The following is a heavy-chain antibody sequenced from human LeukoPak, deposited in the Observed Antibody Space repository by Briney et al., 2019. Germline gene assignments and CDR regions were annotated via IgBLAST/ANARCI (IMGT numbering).Heavy chain of an antibody. J-gene: IGHJ4*02. D-gene: IGHD1-26*01. Sequence: GRSLRLSCAASGFTFSSYAMHWVRQAPGKGLEWVAVISYDGSNKYYADSVKGRSTISRDNSKNTLYLQMNSLRAEDTAVYYCARGRSGSTFPHSYYFDYWGQGTLVTVSS. CDR2: ISYDGSNK. CDR1: GFTFSSYA. CDR3: ARGRSGSTFPHSYYFDY. V-gene: IGHV3-30-3*01.